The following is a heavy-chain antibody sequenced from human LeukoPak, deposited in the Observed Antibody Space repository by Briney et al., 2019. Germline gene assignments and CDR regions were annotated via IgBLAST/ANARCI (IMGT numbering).Heavy chain of an antibody. D-gene: IGHD3-10*01. V-gene: IGHV3-73*01. Sequence: PGGSLKLSCAASGFTFSGSAIHWVRQASGKGLEWVGRIRSKINTYATAYAASVKGRFTISRDDSKNTAYLQMNSLKTEDTAVYYCSRHGSSSGSYPDYWAREPWSPSPQ. J-gene: IGHJ4*02. CDR1: GFTFSGSA. CDR3: SRHGSSSGSYPDY. CDR2: IRSKINTYAT.